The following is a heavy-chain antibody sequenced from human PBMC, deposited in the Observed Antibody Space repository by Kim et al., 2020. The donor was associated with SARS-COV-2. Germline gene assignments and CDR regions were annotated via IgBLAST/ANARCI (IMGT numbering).Heavy chain of an antibody. CDR2: INAGNGNT. J-gene: IGHJ5*02. CDR3: ARAGVARIDVLLWFGERLLTPPGFDP. D-gene: IGHD3-10*01. Sequence: ASVKVSCKASGYTFTSYAMHWVRQAPGQRLEWMGWINAGNGNTKYSQKFQGRVTITRDTSASTAYMELSSLRSEDTAVYYCARAGVARIDVLLWFGERLLTPPGFDPWGQGTLVTVSS. V-gene: IGHV1-3*01. CDR1: GYTFTSYA.